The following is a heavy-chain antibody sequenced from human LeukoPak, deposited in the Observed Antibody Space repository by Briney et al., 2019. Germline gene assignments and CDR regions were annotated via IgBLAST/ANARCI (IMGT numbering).Heavy chain of an antibody. D-gene: IGHD4-23*01. V-gene: IGHV3-11*01. CDR3: ARDRATAVTPHYFDY. CDR1: GFTFSDYY. J-gene: IGHJ4*02. CDR2: ISSSGSTI. Sequence: GGSLRLSCAASGFTFSDYYMSWIRQAPGKGLEWVSYISSSGSTIYYADSVKGRFTISRDNAKNSLYLQMNSLRAEDTAVYYCARDRATAVTPHYFDYWGQGTLVTVSS.